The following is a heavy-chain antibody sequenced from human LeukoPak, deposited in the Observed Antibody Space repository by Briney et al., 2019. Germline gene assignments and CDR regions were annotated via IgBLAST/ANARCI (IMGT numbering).Heavy chain of an antibody. CDR2: IYSGGST. CDR1: GFTVSSNY. V-gene: IGHV3-66*02. CDR3: VPVTRYYFDY. D-gene: IGHD4-17*01. Sequence: GGSLRLSRAASGFTVSSNYMSWVRQAPGKGLEWVSVIYSGGSTYYADSVKGRFTISRDNSKNTLYLQMNSLRAEDTAVYYCVPVTRYYFDYWGQGTLVTVSS. J-gene: IGHJ4*02.